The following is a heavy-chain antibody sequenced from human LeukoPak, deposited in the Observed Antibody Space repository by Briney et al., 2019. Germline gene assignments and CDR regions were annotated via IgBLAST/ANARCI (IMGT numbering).Heavy chain of an antibody. CDR1: GGSISSYY. J-gene: IGHJ6*03. CDR2: VNTSGST. D-gene: IGHD3-10*01. Sequence: PSETLSLTCTVSGGSISSYYWSWIRQPAGKGLEWIGRVNTSGSTKYNPSLRSRITMSVDTSKNQFSLKLNSVTAADTAVYYCAREDYYGSGYYYYYYMDVWGKGTTVTISS. V-gene: IGHV4-4*07. CDR3: AREDYYGSGYYYYYYMDV.